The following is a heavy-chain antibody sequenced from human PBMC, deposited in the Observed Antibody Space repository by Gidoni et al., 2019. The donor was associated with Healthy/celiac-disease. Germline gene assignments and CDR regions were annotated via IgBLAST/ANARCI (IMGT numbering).Heavy chain of an antibody. D-gene: IGHD6-19*01. CDR3: ARDLRGIAVAGKRDNWFDP. J-gene: IGHJ5*02. CDR1: GSPFPGYY. CDR2: INPNSGGT. Sequence: QVQLVQSGAEVKKPGASVKVSCKASGSPFPGYYMHWVRQAPGQGLEWMGRINPNSGGTNYAQKFQGRVTMTRDTSISTAYMELSRLRSDDTAVYYCARDLRGIAVAGKRDNWFDPWGQGTLVTVSS. V-gene: IGHV1-2*06.